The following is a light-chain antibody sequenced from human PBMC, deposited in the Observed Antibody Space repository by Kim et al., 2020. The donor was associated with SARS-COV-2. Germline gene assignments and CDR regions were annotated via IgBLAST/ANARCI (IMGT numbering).Light chain of an antibody. J-gene: IGLJ3*02. CDR2: GNN. CDR3: QSYDRSLSGWV. CDR1: SSTIGAGYA. Sequence: QTVTISCTVSSSTIGAGYAVPWYQQLPGTAPNLLIYGNNSRPSGVPDRFSGSKSGTSASLAITGLQAEDEADYYCQSYDRSLSGWVFGGGTQLTVL. V-gene: IGLV1-40*01.